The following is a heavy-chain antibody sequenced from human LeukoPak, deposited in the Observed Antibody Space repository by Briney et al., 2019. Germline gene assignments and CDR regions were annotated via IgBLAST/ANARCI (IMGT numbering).Heavy chain of an antibody. D-gene: IGHD6-19*01. CDR1: GFTFNSYS. CDR2: ISSSSSYI. J-gene: IGHJ3*02. Sequence: GGSLRLSCAASGFTFNSYSMHWVRQAPGKGLEWVSSISSSSSYIYYADSVKGRFTISRDNAKNSLYLQMFRVRTEDMAVYFRARDRGRQAVAGTYDAFDIRGQGTMVTVSS. V-gene: IGHV3-21*01. CDR3: ARDRGRQAVAGTYDAFDI.